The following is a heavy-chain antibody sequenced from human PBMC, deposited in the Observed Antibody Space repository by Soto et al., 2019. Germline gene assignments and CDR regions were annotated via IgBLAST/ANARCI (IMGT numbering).Heavy chain of an antibody. V-gene: IGHV1-46*01. J-gene: IGHJ4*02. Sequence: QVQLVQSGAEVKKPGASVKVSCKASGYTFTTYYMHWVRQAPGQGLEWMGIISPDGGRTSYAQKCHGRVTMTRDTSTSTVYMDLSSLRSEDTDVYYCATRDPGHYWGQGTLVTVSS. CDR1: GYTFTTYY. CDR2: ISPDGGRT. CDR3: ATRDPGHY.